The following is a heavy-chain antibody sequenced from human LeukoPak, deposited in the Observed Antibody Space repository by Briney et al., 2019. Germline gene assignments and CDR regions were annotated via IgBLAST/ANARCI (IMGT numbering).Heavy chain of an antibody. CDR2: IIPILGIA. CDR1: GYTFTGYY. D-gene: IGHD1-26*01. Sequence: ASVKVSCKASGYTFTGYYMHWVRQAPGQGLEWMGRIIPILGIANYAQKFQGRVTITADKSTSTAYMELSSLRSEDTAVYYCARGVDIVGATYDYWGQGTLVTVSS. J-gene: IGHJ4*02. CDR3: ARGVDIVGATYDY. V-gene: IGHV1-69*04.